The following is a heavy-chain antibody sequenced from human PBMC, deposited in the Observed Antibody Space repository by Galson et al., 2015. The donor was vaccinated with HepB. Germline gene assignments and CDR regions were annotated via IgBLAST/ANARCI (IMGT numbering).Heavy chain of an antibody. CDR1: GYTFTGYY. CDR2: INPDSGDT. V-gene: IGHV1-2*02. J-gene: IGHJ3*02. D-gene: IGHD1-26*01. CDR3: AREGVGPTTTPYGMDI. Sequence: SVKVSCKASGYTFTGYYMHWVRQAPGQGLEWVGWINPDSGDTKYAQKFQGRVTMTRDTSISTAYMELSRLTSDDTAVYYCAREGVGPTTTPYGMDIWGLGTMVTVSS.